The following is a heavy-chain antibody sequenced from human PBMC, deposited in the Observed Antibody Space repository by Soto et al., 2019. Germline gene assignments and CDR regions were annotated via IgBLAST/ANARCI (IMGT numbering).Heavy chain of an antibody. J-gene: IGHJ6*03. CDR3: ASPIVVVPAASYYYMDV. V-gene: IGHV3-23*01. Sequence: GGSLRLSCAASGFTFSSYAMSWVRQAPGKGLEWVSAISGSGGSTYYADSVKGRFTISRDNSKNTLYLQMNSLRAEDTAVYYCASPIVVVPAASYYYMDVWGKGTTVTVSS. CDR1: GFTFSSYA. CDR2: ISGSGGST. D-gene: IGHD2-2*01.